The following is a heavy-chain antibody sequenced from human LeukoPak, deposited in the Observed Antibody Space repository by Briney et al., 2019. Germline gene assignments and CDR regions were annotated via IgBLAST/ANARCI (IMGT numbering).Heavy chain of an antibody. CDR2: IIPIFGTA. V-gene: IGHV1-69*06. CDR3: ARASKLGYSYGALPYYYYMDV. J-gene: IGHJ6*03. D-gene: IGHD5-18*01. Sequence: GASVKVSCKASGYTFTGYYMHWVRQAPGQGLEWMGGIIPIFGTANYAQKFQGRVTITADKSTSTAYMELSSLRSEDTAVYYCARASKLGYSYGALPYYYYMDVWGKGTTVTVSS. CDR1: GYTFTGYY.